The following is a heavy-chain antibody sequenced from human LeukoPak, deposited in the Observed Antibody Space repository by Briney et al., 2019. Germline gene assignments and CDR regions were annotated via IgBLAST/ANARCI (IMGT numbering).Heavy chain of an antibody. D-gene: IGHD3-16*01. Sequence: GGSLRPSCAASGFTFDDYAMPWVRQAPGKGLEWVSGISWNSGSIGYADSVKGRFTISRDNAKNSLYLQMNSLRAEDTALYYCAKGATGYWYFDLWGRGTLVTVSS. J-gene: IGHJ2*01. V-gene: IGHV3-9*01. CDR2: ISWNSGSI. CDR1: GFTFDDYA. CDR3: AKGATGYWYFDL.